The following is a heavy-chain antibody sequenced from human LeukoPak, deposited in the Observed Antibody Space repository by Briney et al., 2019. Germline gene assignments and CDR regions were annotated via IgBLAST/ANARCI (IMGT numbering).Heavy chain of an antibody. CDR1: GFAFNTYA. CDR2: VSKDGNTK. V-gene: IGHV3-30*04. D-gene: IGHD3-10*01. Sequence: GTSLRLSCVASGFAFNTYAIHWVRQAPGKGLEWVAVVSKDGNTKYYADSVKGRFTISRDNSKNTVYLEMNSFRTADTSVYYCARGIQPPKYYGSGSDTFDIWGQGTMVTVSS. J-gene: IGHJ3*02. CDR3: ARGIQPPKYYGSGSDTFDI.